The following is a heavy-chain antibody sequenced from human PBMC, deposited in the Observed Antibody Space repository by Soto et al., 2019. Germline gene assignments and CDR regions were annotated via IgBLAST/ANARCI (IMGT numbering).Heavy chain of an antibody. CDR1: GGTFSSYT. CDR2: IIPILGIA. V-gene: IGHV1-69*08. Sequence: QVQLVQSGAEVKKPGSSVKVSCKASGGTFSSYTISWVRHAPGQGLEWMGRIIPILGIANYAQKFQGRVTIPADKSTSTAYMELSSLRSEDTAVYYCARDSPLHCSGGSCYSGSYWFDPWGQGTLVTVSS. D-gene: IGHD2-15*01. CDR3: ARDSPLHCSGGSCYSGSYWFDP. J-gene: IGHJ5*02.